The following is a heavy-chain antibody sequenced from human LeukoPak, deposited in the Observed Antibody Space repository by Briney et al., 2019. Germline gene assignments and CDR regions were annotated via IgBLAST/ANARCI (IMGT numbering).Heavy chain of an antibody. CDR2: INAGNGNT. CDR1: GYTFTSYA. Sequence: SSVKVSCKASGYTFTSYAMHWVRQAPGQRLEWMGWINAGNGNTKYSQKFQGRVTITRDTSASTAYMELSSLRSEDTAVYYCARDEVDEEGIVGARFDYWGQGTLVTVSP. V-gene: IGHV1-3*01. J-gene: IGHJ4*02. CDR3: ARDEVDEEGIVGARFDY. D-gene: IGHD1-26*01.